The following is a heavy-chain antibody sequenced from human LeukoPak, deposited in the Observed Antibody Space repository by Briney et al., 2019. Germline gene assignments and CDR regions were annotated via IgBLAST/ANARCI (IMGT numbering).Heavy chain of an antibody. J-gene: IGHJ4*02. V-gene: IGHV4-39*07. CDR1: GGSISSSSYY. Sequence: SETLSLTCIVSGGSISSSSYYWGWIRQPPGKGLEWIGSIYHSGSTYYNPSLKSRVTISVDTSKNQFSLKLSSVTAADTAVYYCAKKTTPHHSGWYPGPYYFDHWGQGTLVTVSS. CDR2: IYHSGST. D-gene: IGHD6-19*01. CDR3: AKKTTPHHSGWYPGPYYFDH.